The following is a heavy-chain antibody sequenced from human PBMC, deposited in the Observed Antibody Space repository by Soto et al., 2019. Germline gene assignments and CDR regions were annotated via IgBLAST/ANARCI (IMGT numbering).Heavy chain of an antibody. V-gene: IGHV3-74*01. CDR2: INSDGSST. CDR3: ARGGYYYDSSPLDY. D-gene: IGHD3-22*01. CDR1: GFTFSSYW. J-gene: IGHJ4*02. Sequence: PGGSLRLSWAPSGFTFSSYWMHWVRQAPGKGLVWVSRINSDGSSTSYADSVRGRFTISRDNAKNTLYLQMNSLRAEDTAVYYCARGGYYYDSSPLDYWGQGTLVTVSS.